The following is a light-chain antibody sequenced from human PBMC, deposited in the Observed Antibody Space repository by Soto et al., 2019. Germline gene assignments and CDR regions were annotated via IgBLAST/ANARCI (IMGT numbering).Light chain of an antibody. CDR3: CSYTSSSPYV. Sequence: QSVLTQPASVSGSPGQSITISCTGTSSDVGGYKSVSWYQQHPGKAPKLMIYEVSNRPSGVSNRFSGSKSGNMASLTISGLQAEDEADYYCCSYTSSSPYVFGTGTKVTVL. CDR1: SSDVGGYKS. V-gene: IGLV2-14*01. J-gene: IGLJ1*01. CDR2: EVS.